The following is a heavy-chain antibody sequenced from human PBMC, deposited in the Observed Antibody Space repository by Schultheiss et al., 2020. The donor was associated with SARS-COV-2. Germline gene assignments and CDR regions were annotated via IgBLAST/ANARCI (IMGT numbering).Heavy chain of an antibody. J-gene: IGHJ5*01. V-gene: IGHV3-21*01. CDR2: IRSSGRDI. CDR1: GFILVAYA. Sequence: GGSLRLSCAASGFILVAYAMSWVRQAPGKGLEFVASIRSSGRDIYYADSMQGRFTVSRDNANNSLYLQMHSLRAEDTAVYYCVRDRSWWTPYNCFDLWGRRTLVTVSS. D-gene: IGHD2-15*01. CDR3: VRDRSWWTPYNCFDL.